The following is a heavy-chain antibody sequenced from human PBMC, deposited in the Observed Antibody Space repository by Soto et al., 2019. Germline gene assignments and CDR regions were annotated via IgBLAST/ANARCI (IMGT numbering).Heavy chain of an antibody. CDR3: ATSPVSGVYVRWYFDL. CDR1: GFTFSSYA. D-gene: IGHD4-17*01. CDR2: ICGSGDTT. V-gene: IGHV3-23*01. Sequence: EMQLLESGGGLVQPGGSLRLSCTASGFTFSSYAMSWVRQAPGKGLEWVSAICGSGDTTYYADSVKGRFSISRDNSKNTLYLQLNSLRAENTAVYYCATSPVSGVYVRWYFDLWGRGTLVTVSS. J-gene: IGHJ2*01.